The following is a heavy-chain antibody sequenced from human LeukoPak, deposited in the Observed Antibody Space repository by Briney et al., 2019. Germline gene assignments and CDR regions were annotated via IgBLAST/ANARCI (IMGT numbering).Heavy chain of an antibody. CDR3: ARDPPYYYGSGSYRSNDY. CDR1: GYTFTSYY. J-gene: IGHJ4*02. Sequence: GASVKVSCKASGYTFTSYYMHWVRQARGQGLEWMGIINPCGGSISYAQKLQGRVTMTTDTSTSTAYMELRSLRSDDTAVYYCARDPPYYYGSGSYRSNDYWGQGTLVIVSS. D-gene: IGHD3-10*01. CDR2: INPCGGSI. V-gene: IGHV1-46*01.